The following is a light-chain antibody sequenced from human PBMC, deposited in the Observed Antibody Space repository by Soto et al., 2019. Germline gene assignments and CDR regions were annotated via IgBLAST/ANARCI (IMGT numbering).Light chain of an antibody. V-gene: IGKV1-12*01. Sequence: DIQMTQAPSSVSASVGDRVTITCRASQDINNRVAWFQQRRERAPKYLIQAASILQSGFPSRFSATGSGTDFILTIDSLQPEDFATYYCLQVKNFPRTFGQGTKLEIK. CDR3: LQVKNFPRT. CDR2: AAS. J-gene: IGKJ1*01. CDR1: QDINNR.